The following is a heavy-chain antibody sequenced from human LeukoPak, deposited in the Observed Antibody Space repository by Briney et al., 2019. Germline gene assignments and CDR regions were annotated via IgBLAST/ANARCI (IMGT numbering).Heavy chain of an antibody. CDR3: ATNIAGRRWGYFDY. CDR2: IYAGGNT. D-gene: IGHD6-6*01. J-gene: IGHJ4*02. V-gene: IGHV3-66*01. CDR1: GXTVSTNY. Sequence: GSLRLSFAASGXTVSTNYMSWVRQAPGKVLERVSVIYAGGNTYYADSVKGRFTISRDNSKNTLYLQMSSLRAEDTAVCYCATNIAGRRWGYFDYWGQGTLVTVSS.